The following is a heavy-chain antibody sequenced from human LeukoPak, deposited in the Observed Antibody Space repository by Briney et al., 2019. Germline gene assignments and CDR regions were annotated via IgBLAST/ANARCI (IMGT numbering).Heavy chain of an antibody. Sequence: GRSLRLSCAASGFIFSSYAMHWVRQAPGKGLEWVAVISYDGSNKYYADSVKGRFTISRDNSKNTLYLQMNSLRAEDTAVYYCASIAVAGDFDYWGQGTLVTVSS. V-gene: IGHV3-30-3*01. D-gene: IGHD6-19*01. CDR2: ISYDGSNK. CDR3: ASIAVAGDFDY. CDR1: GFIFSSYA. J-gene: IGHJ4*02.